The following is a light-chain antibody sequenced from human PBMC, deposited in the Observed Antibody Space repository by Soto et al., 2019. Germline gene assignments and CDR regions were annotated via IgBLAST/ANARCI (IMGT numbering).Light chain of an antibody. Sequence: TISCTGTSSDVGSYNRVSWYQQPPGTAPKLMIYEVNNRPSGVPDRFSGSKSGNTASLTISGLQAEDEADYYCSSYTSSSTYVFGTGTKVTVL. V-gene: IGLV2-18*02. CDR1: SSDVGSYNR. J-gene: IGLJ1*01. CDR3: SSYTSSSTYV. CDR2: EVN.